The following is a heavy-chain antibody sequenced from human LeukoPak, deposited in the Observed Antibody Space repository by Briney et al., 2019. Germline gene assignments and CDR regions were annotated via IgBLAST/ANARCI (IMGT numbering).Heavy chain of an antibody. V-gene: IGHV1-18*01. D-gene: IGHD2-2*01. J-gene: IGHJ4*02. CDR1: GYTFTSYG. CDR3: ARDLSTSCYDY. CDR2: ISAYSGNT. Sequence: ASVKVSCKASGYTFTSYGISWVRQAPGQGLEWMGWISAYSGNTNYAQKLQGRVTMTTDTSTSTAYVELRSLRSDDTAVYYCARDLSTSCYDYWGQGTLVTVSS.